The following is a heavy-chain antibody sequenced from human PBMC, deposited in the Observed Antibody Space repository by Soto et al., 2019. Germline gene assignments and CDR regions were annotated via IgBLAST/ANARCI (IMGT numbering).Heavy chain of an antibody. CDR1: GCSINNYY. Sequence: SETLSLTCTVSGCSINNYYWNWIRQPPGKGLEWIGYIYSTGSTNYNPSLKSRVTMSVDTSKNQFSLKLSSVSASDTAVYFCARRGTGWFVFESWGQGSLVT. CDR3: ARRGTGWFVFES. CDR2: IYSTGST. J-gene: IGHJ4*02. V-gene: IGHV4-4*08. D-gene: IGHD6-19*01.